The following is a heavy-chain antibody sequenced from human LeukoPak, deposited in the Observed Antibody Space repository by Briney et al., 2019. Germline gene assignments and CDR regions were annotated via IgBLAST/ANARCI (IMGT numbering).Heavy chain of an antibody. Sequence: RGSLRLSCAASGFTFSSYAMSWVRQAPGKGLEWVSAISGSGGSTYYADSVKGRFTISRDNSKNTLYLQMNSLRAEDTAVYYCAKDLARTAMVRGAPFDYWGQGTLVTVSS. CDR2: ISGSGGST. J-gene: IGHJ4*02. CDR1: GFTFSSYA. D-gene: IGHD3-10*01. V-gene: IGHV3-23*01. CDR3: AKDLARTAMVRGAPFDY.